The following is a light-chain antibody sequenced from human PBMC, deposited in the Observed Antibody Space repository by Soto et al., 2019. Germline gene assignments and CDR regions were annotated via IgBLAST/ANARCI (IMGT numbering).Light chain of an antibody. Sequence: DIEMSQSPSSLSASVGDRVTITCRASQSLNRWLAWYQQKPGKAPKLLIYDASSLPSGVPARFSGSGAGTEFALTISSVQPDDFANYYCQQDNTYSWTFGPGTKVESK. CDR3: QQDNTYSWT. J-gene: IGKJ1*01. V-gene: IGKV1-5*01. CDR1: QSLNRW. CDR2: DAS.